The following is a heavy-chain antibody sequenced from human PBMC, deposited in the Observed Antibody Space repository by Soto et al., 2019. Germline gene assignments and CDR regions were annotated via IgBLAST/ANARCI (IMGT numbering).Heavy chain of an antibody. CDR1: GFTFSSYG. CDR2: IWYDGSNK. J-gene: IGHJ4*02. D-gene: IGHD2-15*01. CDR3: ARDDCSGGSCYPDLFDY. Sequence: GGSLRLSCAASGFTFSSYGMHWVRQAPGKGLEWVAVIWYDGSNKYYADSVKGRFTISRDNSKNTLYLQMNSLRAEDTAVYYCARDDCSGGSCYPDLFDYWGQGTLVTVSS. V-gene: IGHV3-33*01.